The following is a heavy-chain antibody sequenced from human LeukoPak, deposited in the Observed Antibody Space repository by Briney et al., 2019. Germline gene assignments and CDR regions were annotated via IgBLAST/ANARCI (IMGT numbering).Heavy chain of an antibody. V-gene: IGHV4-38-2*02. CDR3: ARDHYYDSSGYYQDY. CDR2: IYHSGST. D-gene: IGHD3-22*01. Sequence: SETLSLTCTVSGYSISSGYYWGWIRRPPGKGLEWIGSIYHSGSTYYNPSLKSRVTISVDTSKNQFSLKLSSVTAADTAVYYCARDHYYDSSGYYQDYWGQGTLVTVSS. CDR1: GYSISSGYY. J-gene: IGHJ4*02.